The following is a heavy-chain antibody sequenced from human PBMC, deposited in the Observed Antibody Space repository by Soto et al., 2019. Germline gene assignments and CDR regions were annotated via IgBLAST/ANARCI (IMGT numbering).Heavy chain of an antibody. J-gene: IGHJ4*02. D-gene: IGHD4-17*01. Sequence: PGGSLRLSCSASGFTFSSYAMHWVRQAPGKGLEYVSAISSNGGSTYYADSVKGRFTISRDNSKNTLFLQMNSLRAEDTAVYYCANQESSYGDYGYFDYWGQGTLVTVSS. CDR1: GFTFSSYA. CDR2: ISSNGGST. V-gene: IGHV3-64*04. CDR3: ANQESSYGDYGYFDY.